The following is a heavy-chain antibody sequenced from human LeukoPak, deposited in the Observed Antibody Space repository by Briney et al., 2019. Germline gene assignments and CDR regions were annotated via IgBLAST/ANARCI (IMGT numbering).Heavy chain of an antibody. CDR2: IYHSGST. D-gene: IGHD4-17*01. Sequence: SQTLSLTCAVSGGSISSGGYSWSWIRQPPGKGLEWIGYIYHSGSTYYNPSLKSRVTISVDRSKNQFSLKLSSGTAADTAVYYCARTQPYGDSPYRWFDPWGQGTLVTVSS. J-gene: IGHJ5*02. CDR1: GGSISSGGYS. V-gene: IGHV4-30-2*01. CDR3: ARTQPYGDSPYRWFDP.